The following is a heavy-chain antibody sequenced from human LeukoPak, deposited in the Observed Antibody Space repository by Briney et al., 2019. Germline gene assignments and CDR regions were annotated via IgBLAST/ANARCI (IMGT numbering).Heavy chain of an antibody. CDR1: GFTFNNYA. Sequence: GGPLRLSCEASGFTFNNYAMSWVRQAPGKGLEWVSAMSGVGGTTYYAASVRGRFTISRDNSKNILSLQMNSLRVEDTAIYYCAKGSQWLLRGGAYFDSWGQGTPVSVSS. CDR2: MSGVGGTT. CDR3: AKGSQWLLRGGAYFDS. J-gene: IGHJ4*02. V-gene: IGHV3-23*01. D-gene: IGHD6-19*01.